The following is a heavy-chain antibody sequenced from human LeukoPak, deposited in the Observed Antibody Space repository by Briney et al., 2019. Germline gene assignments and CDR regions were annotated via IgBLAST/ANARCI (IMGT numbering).Heavy chain of an antibody. D-gene: IGHD5-12*01. CDR1: GFTFGDYA. V-gene: IGHV3-49*04. CDR2: IRSKAYGGTT. CDR3: TRVWRVATLGGWFDP. J-gene: IGHJ5*02. Sequence: GGSLRLSCTASGFTFGDYAMSWVRQAPGKGLEWVGFIRSKAYGGTTEYAASVKGRFTISRDDSKSIACLQMNSLKTEDTAVYYCTRVWRVATLGGWFDPWGQGTLVTVSS.